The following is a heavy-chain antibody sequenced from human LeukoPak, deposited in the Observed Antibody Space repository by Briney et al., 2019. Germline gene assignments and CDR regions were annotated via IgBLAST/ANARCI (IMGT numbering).Heavy chain of an antibody. V-gene: IGHV3-23*01. D-gene: IGHD6-13*01. J-gene: IGHJ1*01. Sequence: PGGSLRLSCAASGLTFSSYAMSWVRQAPGKGLEWVSAISGSGGSTYYADSVKGRFTISRDNSKNTLYLQMNSVRAEDTAVYYCAKDKQQLARWYFQHWGQGTLVTVSS. CDR3: AKDKQQLARWYFQH. CDR2: ISGSGGST. CDR1: GLTFSSYA.